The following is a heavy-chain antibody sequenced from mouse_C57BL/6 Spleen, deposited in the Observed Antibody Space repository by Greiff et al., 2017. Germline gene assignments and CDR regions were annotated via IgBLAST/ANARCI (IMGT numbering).Heavy chain of an antibody. CDR2: ISSGGSYT. CDR1: GFTFSSYG. J-gene: IGHJ4*01. D-gene: IGHD2-4*01. Sequence: EVQGVESGGDLVKPGGSLKLSCAASGFTFSSYGMSWVRQTPDKRLEWVATISSGGSYTYYPDSVKGRCTISRDNAKNTLYLQMSSLKSEDTAMYYCARHEDYYYAMDYWGQGTSVTVSS. CDR3: ARHEDYYYAMDY. V-gene: IGHV5-6*01.